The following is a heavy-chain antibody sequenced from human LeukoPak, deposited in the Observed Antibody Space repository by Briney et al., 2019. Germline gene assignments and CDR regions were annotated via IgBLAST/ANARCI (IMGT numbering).Heavy chain of an antibody. CDR1: EFTFSSHG. Sequence: GRSLRLSCAASEFTFSSHGMHWVRQAPGKGLEWVAVISYDGSNKYYADSVKGRFTISRDNSKNTLYLQMNSLRAEDTAVYHCAKVGRSYSSGWPPFDYWGQGALVTVSS. CDR3: AKVGRSYSSGWPPFDY. CDR2: ISYDGSNK. J-gene: IGHJ4*02. V-gene: IGHV3-30*18. D-gene: IGHD6-19*01.